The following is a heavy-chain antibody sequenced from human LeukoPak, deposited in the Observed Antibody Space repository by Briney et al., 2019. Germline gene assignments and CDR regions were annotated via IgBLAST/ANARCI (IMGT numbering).Heavy chain of an antibody. D-gene: IGHD3-3*01. CDR1: GYTFTSYD. J-gene: IGHJ6*02. Sequence: ASVKVSFKASGYTFTSYDINWVRQATGQGLEWMGWMNPNSGNTGYAQKFQGRVTMTRNTSISTAYMELSSLRSEDTAVYYCARGPYYDFWSGYYLTVYYYYGMDVWGQGTTVTVSS. CDR3: ARGPYYDFWSGYYLTVYYYYGMDV. V-gene: IGHV1-8*01. CDR2: MNPNSGNT.